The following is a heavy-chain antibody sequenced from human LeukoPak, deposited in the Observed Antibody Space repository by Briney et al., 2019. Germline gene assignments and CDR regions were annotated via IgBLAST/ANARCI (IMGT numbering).Heavy chain of an antibody. V-gene: IGHV1-2*02. CDR3: ARGEMATSESDY. Sequence: ASVKVSCKASGYTFTGYYLHWVRQAPGQGLEWMGWINPNSGGTNYAQKFQGRVTMTRDTSISTAYMELSRLRSDDTAVYYCARGEMATSESDYWGQGTLVTVSS. CDR1: GYTFTGYY. J-gene: IGHJ4*02. D-gene: IGHD5-24*01. CDR2: INPNSGGT.